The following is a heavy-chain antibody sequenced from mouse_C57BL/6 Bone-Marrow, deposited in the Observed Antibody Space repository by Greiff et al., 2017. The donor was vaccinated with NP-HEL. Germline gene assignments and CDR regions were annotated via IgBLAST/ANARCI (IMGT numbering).Heavy chain of an antibody. CDR3: ARLTGGY. V-gene: IGHV1-50*01. CDR2: IDPSDSYT. Sequence: QVHVKQPGAELVKPGASVKLSCKASGYTFTSYWMQWVKQRPGQGLEWIGEIDPSDSYTNYNQKFKGKATLTVDTSSSTAYMQLSSLTSEDSAVYYCARLTGGYWGQGTTLTVSS. J-gene: IGHJ2*01. CDR1: GYTFTSYW.